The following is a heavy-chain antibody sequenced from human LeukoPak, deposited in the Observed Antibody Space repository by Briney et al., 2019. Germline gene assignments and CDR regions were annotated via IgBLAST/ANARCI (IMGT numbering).Heavy chain of an antibody. Sequence: ASVKVSCKASGYTFTSYGISWVRQAPGQGLEWMGGIIPIFGTANYAQKFQGRVTITADESTSTAYMELSSLRSEDTAVYYCARAGYYDSSGSPLRYWGQGTLVTVSS. V-gene: IGHV1-69*13. CDR3: ARAGYYDSSGSPLRY. J-gene: IGHJ4*02. D-gene: IGHD3-22*01. CDR2: IIPIFGTA. CDR1: GYTFTSYG.